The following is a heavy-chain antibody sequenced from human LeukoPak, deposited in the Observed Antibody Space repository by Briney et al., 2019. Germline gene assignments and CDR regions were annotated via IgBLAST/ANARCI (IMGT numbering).Heavy chain of an antibody. J-gene: IGHJ4*02. CDR3: AGDPSVGAVGATN. V-gene: IGHV3-7*03. CDR2: IKQDGSEK. CDR1: GFTFSSYW. Sequence: GGSLRLSCAASGFTFSSYWMSWVRQAPGKGLEWVANIKQDGSEKYYVDSVKGRFTISRDNAKNSLYLQMNSLRAEDTAVYYCAGDPSVGAVGATNWGQGTLVTVSS. D-gene: IGHD1-26*01.